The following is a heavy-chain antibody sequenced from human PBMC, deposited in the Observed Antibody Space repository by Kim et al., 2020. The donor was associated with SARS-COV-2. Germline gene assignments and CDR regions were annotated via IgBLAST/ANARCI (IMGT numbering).Heavy chain of an antibody. D-gene: IGHD6-13*01. CDR3: AREQIGEGSSWSVYYNGMDV. CDR2: IIPIFGTA. J-gene: IGHJ6*02. V-gene: IGHV1-69*13. Sequence: SVKVSCKASGGTFSSYAISWVRQAPGRGLEWMGGIIPIFGTANYAQKFQGRVTITADESTSTAYMELGSLRSEDTAVYYCAREQIGEGSSWSVYYNGMDVWGQGTTVTVSS. CDR1: GGTFSSYA.